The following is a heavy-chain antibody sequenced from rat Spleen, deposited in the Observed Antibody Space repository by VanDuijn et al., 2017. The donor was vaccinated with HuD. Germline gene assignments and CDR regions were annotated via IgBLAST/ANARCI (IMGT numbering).Heavy chain of an antibody. J-gene: IGHJ4*01. Sequence: EVQLVESGGGLVQPGRSLKLSCAASGFTFSNYDMAWVRQAPTKGLEWVASISPSGGSTYYRDSVKGRFTVSRDNAKSTLYLQMDSLRSEDTATYYCARRGDSSYMGVMDAWGQGASVTVSA. CDR2: ISPSGGST. CDR1: GFTFSNYD. D-gene: IGHD1-2*01. CDR3: ARRGDSSYMGVMDA. V-gene: IGHV5-25*01.